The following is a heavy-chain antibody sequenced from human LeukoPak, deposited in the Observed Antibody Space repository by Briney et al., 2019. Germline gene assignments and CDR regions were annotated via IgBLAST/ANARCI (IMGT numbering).Heavy chain of an antibody. CDR3: ARAPFTVTTAYWFDP. Sequence: ASVKVSCKASGYTFTGYYMHWVRQAPGQGLEWMGWINPNSGGTNYAQKFQGRVTMTRDTSISTAYMELRSLRSDDTAVYYCARAPFTVTTAYWFDPWGQGTLVTVSS. CDR2: INPNSGGT. V-gene: IGHV1-2*02. D-gene: IGHD4-17*01. J-gene: IGHJ5*02. CDR1: GYTFTGYY.